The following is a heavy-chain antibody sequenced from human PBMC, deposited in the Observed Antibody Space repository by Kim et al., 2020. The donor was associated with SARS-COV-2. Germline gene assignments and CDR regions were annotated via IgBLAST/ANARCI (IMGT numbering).Heavy chain of an antibody. CDR2: IYYSGST. CDR1: GGSISSGDYY. V-gene: IGHV4-30-4*01. Sequence: SETLSLTCTVSGGSISSGDYYWSWIRQPPGKGLEWIGYIYYSGSTYYNPSLKSRVTISVDTSKNQFSLKLSSVTAADTAVYYCATVSRITIFGVVILNWLDPWGQGTLVTVSS. CDR3: ATVSRITIFGVVILNWLDP. D-gene: IGHD3-3*01. J-gene: IGHJ5*02.